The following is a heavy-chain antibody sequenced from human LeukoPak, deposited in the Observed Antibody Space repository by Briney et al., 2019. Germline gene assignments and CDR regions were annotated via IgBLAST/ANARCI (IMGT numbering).Heavy chain of an antibody. V-gene: IGHV3-30*03. Sequence: PGRSLRLSCAASGFTFSSYGMHWVRQAPGKGLEWVAVISYDGSNKYYADSVKGRFTISRDNAKNSLYLQMNSLRAEDTAVYYCARDPHYYGSGRYYANFDYWGQGTLVTVSS. CDR3: ARDPHYYGSGRYYANFDY. D-gene: IGHD3-10*01. CDR2: ISYDGSNK. CDR1: GFTFSSYG. J-gene: IGHJ4*02.